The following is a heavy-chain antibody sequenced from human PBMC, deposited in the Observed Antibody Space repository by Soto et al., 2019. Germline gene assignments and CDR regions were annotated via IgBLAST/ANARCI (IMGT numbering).Heavy chain of an antibody. J-gene: IGHJ4*02. Sequence: QITLKESGPTLVKPTQTLTLTCTSSGFSLSTSGVGVGWIRQPPGKALEWLALIYWDDDKRYSPSLKRRLTITKDTSKNQVVLPMTNMDPVDTATYYCAHSALHMITFGGVGVTGYDYWGQGTLVTVSS. CDR1: GFSLSTSGVG. CDR3: AHSALHMITFGGVGVTGYDY. D-gene: IGHD3-16*01. V-gene: IGHV2-5*02. CDR2: IYWDDDK.